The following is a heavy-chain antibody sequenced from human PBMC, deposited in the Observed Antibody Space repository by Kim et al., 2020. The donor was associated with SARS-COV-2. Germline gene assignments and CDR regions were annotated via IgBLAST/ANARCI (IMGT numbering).Heavy chain of an antibody. J-gene: IGHJ4*02. CDR2: IDWNSGSI. D-gene: IGHD5-12*01. V-gene: IGHV3-9*01. Sequence: GGSLRLSCAASGFTFGDYAMHWVRQAPGKGLEWVSTIDWNSGSIEYADSVKGRFTISRDNAKNSLYLQMNSLRVEDTALYYCAKDKYTGRGYDLFDHWGQGTLVTVSA. CDR1: GFTFGDYA. CDR3: AKDKYTGRGYDLFDH.